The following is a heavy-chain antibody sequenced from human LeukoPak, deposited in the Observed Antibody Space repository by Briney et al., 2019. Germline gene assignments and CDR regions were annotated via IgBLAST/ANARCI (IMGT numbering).Heavy chain of an antibody. D-gene: IGHD6-19*01. CDR1: GGSFSGYY. CDR3: SRAVAGSVGWFDP. CDR2: INHSGST. V-gene: IGHV4-34*01. J-gene: IGHJ5*02. Sequence: SETLSLTCAVYGGSFSGYYWSWIRQPPGKGLEWIGEINHSGSTNYNPSLKSRVTISVDTSKNQFSLKLSSVTAADTAVYFCSRAVAGSVGWFDPWGQGTLVTVSS.